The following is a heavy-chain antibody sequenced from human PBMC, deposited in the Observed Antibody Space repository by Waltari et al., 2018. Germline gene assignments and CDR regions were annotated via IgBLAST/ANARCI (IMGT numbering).Heavy chain of an antibody. CDR1: GGSISSYY. V-gene: IGHV4-59*01. J-gene: IGHJ5*02. CDR3: ASSPPGNLGGGDEGLFIP. CDR2: VYYSGST. D-gene: IGHD3-10*01. Sequence: QVQLQESGPGLVKPSETLSLTCTVSGGSISSYYWSWIRQPPGRGLEWRGYVYYSGSTNYIPPHKNRSTMAVEPSKNPLLQKLSTWSGADSALNSRASSPPGNLGGGDEGLFIPWGQGTLVTVSS.